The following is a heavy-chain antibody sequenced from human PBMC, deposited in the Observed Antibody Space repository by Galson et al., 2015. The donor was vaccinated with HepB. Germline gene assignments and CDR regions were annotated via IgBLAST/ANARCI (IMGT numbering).Heavy chain of an antibody. CDR1: GFTFRSYA. CDR3: AKCDPSKYSERDFHYAMDV. CDR2: ISGSGGST. D-gene: IGHD4-11*01. J-gene: IGHJ6*02. V-gene: IGHV3-23*01. Sequence: FLRLSCAASGFTFRSYAMSWVRQTPGKGLEWVSGISGSGGSTYYADPVKGRFTISRDNSMDMLFLQMNSLGAGDTATYYCAKCDPSKYSERDFHYAMDVWGQGTTVTVSS.